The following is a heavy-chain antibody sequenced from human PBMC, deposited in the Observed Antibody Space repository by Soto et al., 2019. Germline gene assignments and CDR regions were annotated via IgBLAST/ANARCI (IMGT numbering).Heavy chain of an antibody. CDR2: ISAYNGNT. D-gene: IGHD2-15*01. Sequence: ASVKVSCKASGYTFTSYGISWVRQAPGQGLEWMGWISAYNGNTNYAQKLQGRVTMTTDTSTSTAYMELRSLRSDDTAVYYCARGLAATPDPSSAFDIWGQGTMVTVSS. CDR3: ARGLAATPDPSSAFDI. V-gene: IGHV1-18*01. J-gene: IGHJ3*02. CDR1: GYTFTSYG.